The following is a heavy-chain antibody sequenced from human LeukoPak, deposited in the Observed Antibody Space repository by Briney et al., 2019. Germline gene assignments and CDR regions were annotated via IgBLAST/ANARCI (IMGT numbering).Heavy chain of an antibody. Sequence: RGSLRHSCAAAGFNFSNYRMTWVRQAPGKGLEWVANIKQDGTEKYYVDSVKGRFTISRDNAKNSLYLQMNSLRDVDTAVYFCARPTAVTLVDAFNIWGLGTMVTVSS. CDR1: GFNFSNYR. V-gene: IGHV3-7*04. CDR3: ARPTAVTLVDAFNI. CDR2: IKQDGTEK. D-gene: IGHD4-17*01. J-gene: IGHJ3*02.